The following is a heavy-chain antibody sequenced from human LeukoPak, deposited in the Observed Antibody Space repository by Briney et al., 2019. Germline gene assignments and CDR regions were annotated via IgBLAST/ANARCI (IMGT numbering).Heavy chain of an antibody. CDR2: FNWNGDST. CDR1: GFTFEDYG. Sequence: GGSLRLSCAASGFTFEDYGMSWVRQAPGKGLEWVSGFNWNGDSTGYADSVKGRFTISRDNSKNTLYLQMNSLRAEDTAVYYCARRAGAYSHPYDYWGQGTLVTVSS. CDR3: ARRAGAYSHPYDY. V-gene: IGHV3-20*04. D-gene: IGHD4/OR15-4a*01. J-gene: IGHJ4*02.